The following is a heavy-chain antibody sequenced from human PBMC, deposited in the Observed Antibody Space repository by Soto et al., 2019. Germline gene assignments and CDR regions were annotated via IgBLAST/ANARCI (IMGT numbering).Heavy chain of an antibody. J-gene: IGHJ4*02. D-gene: IGHD6-6*01. V-gene: IGHV3-23*01. CDR2: ISGSDDST. CDR3: AKRSSSSTFDY. Sequence: EVQLLESGGGLVQPGESLRRSCAASGFTFSSYAMSWVRQAPGKGLEWVSVISGSDDSTYYADSVKGRFTISRDNSKNKLYLQMNRLRAEDTGVYYCAKRSSSSTFDYWGQGTLVTVSS. CDR1: GFTFSSYA.